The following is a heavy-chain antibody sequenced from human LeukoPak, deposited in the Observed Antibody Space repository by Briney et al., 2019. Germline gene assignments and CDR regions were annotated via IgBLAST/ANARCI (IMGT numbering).Heavy chain of an antibody. J-gene: IGHJ4*02. V-gene: IGHV1-18*01. CDR2: ISAYNGNT. CDR1: GYTFTSYG. D-gene: IGHD6-13*01. CDR3: ARAVSSSWFRYFDY. Sequence: ASVEVSCKASGYTFTSYGISWVRQAPGQGLEWMGWISAYNGNTNYAQKLQGRVTMTTDTSTSTAYMELRSLRSDDTAVYYCARAVSSSWFRYFDYWGQGTLVTVSS.